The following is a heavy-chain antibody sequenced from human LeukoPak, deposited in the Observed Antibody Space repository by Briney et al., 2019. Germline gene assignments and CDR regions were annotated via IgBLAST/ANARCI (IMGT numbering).Heavy chain of an antibody. CDR1: GFTFSNAW. CDR2: IKTKTDGGTP. D-gene: IGHD6-19*01. J-gene: IGHJ4*02. CDR3: TTYRVGEQWMIPNY. V-gene: IGHV3-15*01. Sequence: PGGSLRLSCAASGFTFSNAWMSWVRQAPGKGLEWVGRIKTKTDGGTPDYAAPVKGRFTISRDDSRNTLYLQMNSLKTEDTAVYYCTTYRVGEQWMIPNYWGQGTLVTVSS.